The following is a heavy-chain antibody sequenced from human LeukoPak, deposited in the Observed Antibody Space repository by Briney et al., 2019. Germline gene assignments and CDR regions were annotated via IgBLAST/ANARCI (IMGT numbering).Heavy chain of an antibody. V-gene: IGHV3-7*01. CDR1: GFTFNRDW. J-gene: IGHJ4*02. CDR3: VTKEPSTSGWSY. D-gene: IGHD6-19*01. CDR2: IKEDGSEK. Sequence: GGSLRLSCTASGFTFNRDWTAWVRQAPGKGLEWVANIKEDGSEKNYVDSVKGRFTISRDNAENSVYLQMNDLRAEDTGVYYCVTKEPSTSGWSYWGLGTLVTVSS.